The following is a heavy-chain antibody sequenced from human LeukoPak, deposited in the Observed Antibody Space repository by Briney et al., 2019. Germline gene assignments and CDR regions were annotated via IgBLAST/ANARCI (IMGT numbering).Heavy chain of an antibody. Sequence: GGSLRLSCAASGFTFSSYAMSWVRQAPGKGLEWVSAISGSGGSTYYADSVKGRFTISRDNSKNTLYLQMNSLRAEDTAVYYCARDDVRDLGELPNWDLFDPWGQGTLVTVSS. D-gene: IGHD3-10*01. CDR2: ISGSGGST. V-gene: IGHV3-23*01. CDR1: GFTFSSYA. CDR3: ARDDVRDLGELPNWDLFDP. J-gene: IGHJ5*02.